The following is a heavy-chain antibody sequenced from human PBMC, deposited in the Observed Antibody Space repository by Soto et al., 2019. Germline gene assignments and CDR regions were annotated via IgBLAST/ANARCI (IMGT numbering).Heavy chain of an antibody. CDR2: IDPNGSPT. CDR3: ATLSAPSDY. D-gene: IGHD3-3*01. V-gene: IGHV3-74*01. CDR1: DFTFSSYW. J-gene: IGHJ4*01. Sequence: GVSLRLSCAASDFTFSSYWRHWVRRVPGEGLVWVAHIDPNGSPTDYADSVNGRFTISRDNAKNTLFLQMNNLSAEDTGLYYCATLSAPSDYWGHGTLVTVSS.